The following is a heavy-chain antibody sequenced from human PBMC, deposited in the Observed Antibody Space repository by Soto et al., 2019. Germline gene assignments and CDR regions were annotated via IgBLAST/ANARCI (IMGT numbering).Heavy chain of an antibody. CDR2: ISSTGKYT. V-gene: IGHV3-11*06. CDR1: GFNFSDFY. CDR3: AREPGRYASTSGGWFDP. Sequence: QVQVVESGGGLVKPGGSLRLSCAASGFNFSDFYMGWIRQAPGKGLEWLAYISSTGKYTNYADSVKGRFTISRDNAKESLYLQMNSLRAEDTALYCCAREPGRYASTSGGWFDPWGQGALVTVSS. D-gene: IGHD3-16*01. J-gene: IGHJ5*02.